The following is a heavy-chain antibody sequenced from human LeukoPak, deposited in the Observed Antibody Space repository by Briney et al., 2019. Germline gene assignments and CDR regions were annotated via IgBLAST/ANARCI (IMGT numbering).Heavy chain of an antibody. CDR2: ISSSSSYI. Sequence: PGGSLRLSCAASGFTFSSYSMNWVRQAPGKGLEWVSSISSSSSYIYYADSVKGRFTISRDNAKNSLYLQMNSLRGEDTAEYYCARCSGGSCYYDYWGQGTLVTVSS. CDR1: GFTFSSYS. D-gene: IGHD2-15*01. J-gene: IGHJ4*02. V-gene: IGHV3-21*01. CDR3: ARCSGGSCYYDY.